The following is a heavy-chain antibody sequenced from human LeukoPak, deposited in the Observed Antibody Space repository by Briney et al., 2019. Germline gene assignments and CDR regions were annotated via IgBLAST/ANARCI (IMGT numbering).Heavy chain of an antibody. V-gene: IGHV3-23*01. CDR1: GFTFSSYA. J-gene: IGHJ6*02. Sequence: GGSLRLSCAASGFTFSSYAMSWVRQAPGKGLEWVSAISGSGGSTYYADSVKGRFTISRDNSKNTLYLQMNSLRAEDTAVYYCAGSSSSNYYYYGMDVWGQGTTVTVSS. D-gene: IGHD6-13*01. CDR2: ISGSGGST. CDR3: AGSSSSNYYYYGMDV.